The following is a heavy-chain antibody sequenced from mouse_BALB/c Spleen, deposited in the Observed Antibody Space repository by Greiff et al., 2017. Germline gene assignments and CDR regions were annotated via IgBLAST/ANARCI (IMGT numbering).Heavy chain of an antibody. J-gene: IGHJ2*01. CDR1: GFSLTGYG. CDR3: AREDYYGSSYYFDY. V-gene: IGHV2-6-7*01. CDR2: IWGDGST. D-gene: IGHD1-1*01. Sequence: VMLVESGPGLVAPSQSLSITCTVSGFSLTGYGVNWVRQPPGKGLEWLGMIWGDGSTDYNSALKSRLSISKDNSKSQVFLKMNSLQTDDTARYYCAREDYYGSSYYFDYWGQGTTLTVSA.